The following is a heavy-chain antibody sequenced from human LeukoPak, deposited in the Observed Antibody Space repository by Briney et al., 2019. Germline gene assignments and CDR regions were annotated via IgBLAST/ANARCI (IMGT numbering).Heavy chain of an antibody. CDR1: GGSFSDNY. Sequence: SETLSLTCAVYGGSFSDNYWRWIRQPPGKGREWRGEINHSGGTNYNPALKTRVTVTVDTSKNHFSLRLSSVTAADTAVYYCARGSIKIFGEVIKQTRTIDYWGQGTLVTVSS. J-gene: IGHJ4*02. CDR3: ARGSIKIFGEVIKQTRTIDY. D-gene: IGHD3-3*01. V-gene: IGHV4-34*01. CDR2: INHSGGT.